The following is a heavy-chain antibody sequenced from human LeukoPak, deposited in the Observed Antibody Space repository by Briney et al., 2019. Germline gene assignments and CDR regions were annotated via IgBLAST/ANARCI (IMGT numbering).Heavy chain of an antibody. D-gene: IGHD5-18*01. V-gene: IGHV3-23*01. Sequence: GGSLRLSCAGSGFTFNNHAMSWVRQAPGKGLEWVSGINGNGASTYYSDSVKGRFTISRDNSRNTLYLQMSSLRAEDTAIYYRAKDQGYSYYYLDYWGQGTLVTVSS. CDR1: GFTFNNHA. CDR3: AKDQGYSYYYLDY. CDR2: INGNGAST. J-gene: IGHJ4*02.